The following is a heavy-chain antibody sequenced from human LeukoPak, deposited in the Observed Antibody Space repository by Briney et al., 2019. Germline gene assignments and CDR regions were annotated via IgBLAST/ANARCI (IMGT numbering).Heavy chain of an antibody. V-gene: IGHV3-33*01. CDR3: ARETGVTYNSDWWFYFDF. J-gene: IGHJ4*02. D-gene: IGHD2-8*02. CDR1: GFTFSSYG. CDR2: IWYDGTNK. Sequence: SGRSLRLSCAASGFTFSSYGMHWVRQAPGKGLEWVAVIWYDGTNKYYADSVKGRFTISRDNSKNTLYLQMNSLRAEDTAVYYCARETGVTYNSDWWFYFDFWGQGTLVTVSS.